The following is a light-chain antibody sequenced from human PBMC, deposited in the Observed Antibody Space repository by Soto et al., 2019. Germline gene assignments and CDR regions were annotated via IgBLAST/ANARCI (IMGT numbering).Light chain of an antibody. V-gene: IGKV1-5*01. CDR2: DAS. J-gene: IGKJ1*01. CDR1: QSISSW. Sequence: DIQMTQSPSTLSASVGDRVTITCRASQSISSWLAWYQQKPGKAPKLLIYDASILESGVPSRFSGSGSGTEFTLTISSLQPDDFETYYCQQYNSYPRTFGQGTKVEIK. CDR3: QQYNSYPRT.